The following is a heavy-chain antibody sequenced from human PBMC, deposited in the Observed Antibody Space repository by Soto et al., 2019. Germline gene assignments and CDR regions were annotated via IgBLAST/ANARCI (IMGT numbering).Heavy chain of an antibody. Sequence: TLSLTCTVSGGSISSYYWSWIRQPPGKGLEWIGYIYYSGSTNYNPSLKSRVTISVDTSKNQFSLKLSSVTAADTAVYYCARDRGRGYSGYDLDYYYGMDVWGQGTTVTVSS. CDR1: GGSISSYY. CDR2: IYYSGST. V-gene: IGHV4-59*01. D-gene: IGHD5-12*01. CDR3: ARDRGRGYSGYDLDYYYGMDV. J-gene: IGHJ6*02.